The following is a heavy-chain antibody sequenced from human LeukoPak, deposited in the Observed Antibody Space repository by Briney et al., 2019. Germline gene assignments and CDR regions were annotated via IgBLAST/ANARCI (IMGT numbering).Heavy chain of an antibody. Sequence: GGSLRLSCAASGFTFDDYAMHWVRQAPGKGLEWVSGISWNSGGIGYADSVKGRFTISRDNAKNSLYLQMNSLRAEDTALYYCAACNSRIPERNDAFDIWGQGTVVTVSS. V-gene: IGHV3-9*01. CDR3: AACNSRIPERNDAFDI. CDR2: ISWNSGGI. D-gene: IGHD4-23*01. J-gene: IGHJ3*02. CDR1: GFTFDDYA.